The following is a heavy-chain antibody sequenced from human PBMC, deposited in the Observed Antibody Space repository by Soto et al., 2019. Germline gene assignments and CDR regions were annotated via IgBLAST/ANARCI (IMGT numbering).Heavy chain of an antibody. D-gene: IGHD3-10*01. CDR3: ARAADLWFGELLYDY. J-gene: IGHJ4*02. Sequence: EVQLVESGGGLVQPGGSLRLSCAASGFTFSRYSMNWVRQAPGKGLEWVSYISSSSSTIYYADSVKGRFTIARDNAKNSRYVQMNSLRDEDTAVYYCARAADLWFGELLYDYWGQGTLVTVSS. CDR1: GFTFSRYS. CDR2: ISSSSSTI. V-gene: IGHV3-48*02.